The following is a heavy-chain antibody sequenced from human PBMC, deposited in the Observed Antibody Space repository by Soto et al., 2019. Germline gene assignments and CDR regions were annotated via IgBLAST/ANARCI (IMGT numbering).Heavy chain of an antibody. CDR3: ARGDCVGGTCYSLAGSCYYYMDV. V-gene: IGHV3-74*01. CDR1: GFTFSNYW. CDR2: INNDGSVS. J-gene: IGHJ6*03. Sequence: EVQLVESGGGLVQPGGSLRLSCVASGFTFSNYWMYWVRQAPGEGLVLVSRINNDGSVSSYADSVKGLLTISRDNVKNTLYLQMDSLRAEDTAVYYCARGDCVGGTCYSLAGSCYYYMDVWGKGTTVTVYS. D-gene: IGHD2-15*01.